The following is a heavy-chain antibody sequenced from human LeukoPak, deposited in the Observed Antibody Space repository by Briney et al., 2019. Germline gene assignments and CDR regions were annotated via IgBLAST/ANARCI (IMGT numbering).Heavy chain of an antibody. Sequence: GGSLRLSCAASGFTFSSYAMHWVRQAPGKELEWVAVISYDGSNKYYADSVKGRFTISRDNSKNTLYLQMNSLRAEDTAVYYCARDLEDCSGGSCYSWFDPWGQGTLVTVSS. D-gene: IGHD2-15*01. CDR3: ARDLEDCSGGSCYSWFDP. V-gene: IGHV3-30-3*01. CDR1: GFTFSSYA. CDR2: ISYDGSNK. J-gene: IGHJ5*02.